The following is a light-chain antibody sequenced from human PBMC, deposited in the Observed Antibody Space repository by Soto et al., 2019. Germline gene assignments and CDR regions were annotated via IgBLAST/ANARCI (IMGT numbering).Light chain of an antibody. CDR1: RTVDGNY. CDR3: QQYSASPRT. V-gene: IGKV3-20*01. J-gene: IGKJ1*01. CDR2: SAS. Sequence: PGERATLSCRASRTVDGNYLAWYHQKPGQAPRLLIHSASTRAPGIPDRFSVSGAGTDFTLTISRLEPEDSAVYYCQQYSASPRTFGPGTKVEIK.